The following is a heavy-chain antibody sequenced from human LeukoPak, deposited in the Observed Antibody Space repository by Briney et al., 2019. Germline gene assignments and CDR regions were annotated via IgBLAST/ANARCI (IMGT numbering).Heavy chain of an antibody. V-gene: IGHV3-66*01. CDR3: ARDNGDYDILTGHDAFDI. J-gene: IGHJ3*02. Sequence: GGSLRLSCTASGFTVSSNYMNWVRQAPGKGLEWVSIIYSAGSTYYADSVKGRFTISRDNAKNSLYLQMNSLRAEDTAVYYCARDNGDYDILTGHDAFDIWGQGTMVTVSS. CDR2: IYSAGST. CDR1: GFTVSSNY. D-gene: IGHD3-9*01.